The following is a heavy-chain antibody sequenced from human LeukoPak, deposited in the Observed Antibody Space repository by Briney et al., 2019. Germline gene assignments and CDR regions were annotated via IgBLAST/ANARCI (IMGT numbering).Heavy chain of an antibody. V-gene: IGHV4-39*01. CDR1: YGSIISSNYY. CDR3: ARLAIGGPNSYFAL. D-gene: IGHD4-23*01. Sequence: SETLSLTCSVSYGSIISSNYYWGWIRQPPGKGLEWIGSIHYSGSTYSNPSLKSRVTVSVDTSKNQFSLKLSSVTAADTAVYYCARLAIGGPNSYFALWGRGTLVTVSS. CDR2: IHYSGST. J-gene: IGHJ2*01.